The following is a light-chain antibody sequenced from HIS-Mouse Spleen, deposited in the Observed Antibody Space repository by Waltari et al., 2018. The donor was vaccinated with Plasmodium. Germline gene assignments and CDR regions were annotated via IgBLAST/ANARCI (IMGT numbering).Light chain of an antibody. CDR3: QQSDSTPWT. J-gene: IGKJ1*01. CDR1: QSISSY. CDR2: AAS. Sequence: DIQMTQSPSSLSASAGDRVTITCRASQSISSYFNWYQQKPGKAPKLLIYAASSLQSGVPSRFSGSGSGTDFTRTISSLQPEDFATYYCQQSDSTPWTFGQGTKVEIK. V-gene: IGKV1-39*01.